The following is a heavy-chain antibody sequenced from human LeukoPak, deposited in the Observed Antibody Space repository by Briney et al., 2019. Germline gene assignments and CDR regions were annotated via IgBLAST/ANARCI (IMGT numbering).Heavy chain of an antibody. CDR1: GFTFSSYW. CDR3: ARVGSVVGVTNAFDI. V-gene: IGHV3-53*01. CDR2: IYSGGST. D-gene: IGHD1-26*01. Sequence: GGSLRLSCAASGFTFSSYWMHWVRQAPGKGLVWVSVIYSGGSTYYADSVKGRFTISRDNSNNTFHLQMNSLRAEDTAVYYCARVGSVVGVTNAFDIWGQGTMVTVSS. J-gene: IGHJ3*02.